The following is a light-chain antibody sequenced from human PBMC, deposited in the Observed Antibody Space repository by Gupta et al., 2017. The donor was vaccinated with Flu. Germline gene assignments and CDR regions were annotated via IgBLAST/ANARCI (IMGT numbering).Light chain of an antibody. CDR2: EDD. Sequence: QSVLTQPPSVSAAPGKKVTITCSGSSSNIGNNYISCYQPPPGTAPKLLIYEDDKRRSGIPARFSGSKYATSATLISTGLQTGDEADYYCGSGDSILSDGGFGGGTKLTVL. J-gene: IGLJ3*02. V-gene: IGLV1-51*02. CDR3: GSGDSILSDGG. CDR1: SSNIGNNY.